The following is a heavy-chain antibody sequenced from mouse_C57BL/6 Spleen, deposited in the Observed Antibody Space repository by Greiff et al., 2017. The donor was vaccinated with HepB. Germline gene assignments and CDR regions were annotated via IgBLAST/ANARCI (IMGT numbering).Heavy chain of an antibody. CDR1: GYAFSSSW. CDR3: ARSYYDYAMDY. CDR2: IYPGDGDT. J-gene: IGHJ4*01. V-gene: IGHV1-82*01. D-gene: IGHD1-1*01. Sequence: QVQLQQSGPELVKPGASVKISCKASGYAFSSSWMNWVKQRPGKGLEWIGRIYPGDGDTNYNGKFKGKATLTADKSSSTAYMQLSSLTSEDSEVYFCARSYYDYAMDYWGQGTSVTVSS.